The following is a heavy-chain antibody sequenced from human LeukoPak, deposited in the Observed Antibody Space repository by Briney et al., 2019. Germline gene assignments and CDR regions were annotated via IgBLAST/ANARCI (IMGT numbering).Heavy chain of an antibody. CDR2: IYYSGDT. D-gene: IGHD2-2*01. Sequence: SETLSLTCTVSGGSISSSADYWSWIRQHPGKGLEWIGYIYYSGDTYYNPSLQRRVIISFDTSKNRFSLSLTSVTAADTAVYYCARVPPTYCSSTSCYADAFDIWGQGTMVTVSS. CDR3: ARVPPTYCSSTSCYADAFDI. CDR1: GGSISSSADY. V-gene: IGHV4-31*03. J-gene: IGHJ3*02.